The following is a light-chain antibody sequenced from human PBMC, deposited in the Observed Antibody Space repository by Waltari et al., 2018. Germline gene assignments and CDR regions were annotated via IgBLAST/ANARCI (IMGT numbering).Light chain of an antibody. CDR3: CSYAGSYTWV. V-gene: IGLV2-11*01. CDR1: SSDVGAYNY. J-gene: IGLJ3*02. CDR2: DAS. Sequence: QSALTQPRSVSGSPGQSVIISCTGTSSDVGAYNYVSWYQQHPGKAPTLMTYDASKRPSCVPDRLSGSTSGSTASLTISELQAEYGADYYCCSYAGSYTWVFGGGTKLTVL.